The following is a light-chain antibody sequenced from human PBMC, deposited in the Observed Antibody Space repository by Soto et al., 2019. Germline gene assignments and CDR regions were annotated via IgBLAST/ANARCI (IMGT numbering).Light chain of an antibody. CDR1: QSVGNRY. CDR2: ATS. V-gene: IGKV3-20*01. CDR3: QQSGGSPYT. Sequence: ENVLTQSPGTLSLSPGERATLSCRASQSVGNRYLAWYQQKPGQAPSLLIYATSSRATGVPDRFSGSGSGTDFTLTISRLEPEDSAVYYCQQSGGSPYTFGPGTKLEIK. J-gene: IGKJ2*01.